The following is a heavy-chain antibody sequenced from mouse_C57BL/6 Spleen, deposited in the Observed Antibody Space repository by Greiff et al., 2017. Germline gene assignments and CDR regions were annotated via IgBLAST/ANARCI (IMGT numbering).Heavy chain of an antibody. V-gene: IGHV7-3*01. CDR1: GFTFTDYY. J-gene: IGHJ1*03. CDR2: IRNNANGYTT. Sequence: EVKVVESGGGLVQPGGSLSLSCAASGFTFTDYYMSWVRQPPGKALAWLGFIRNNANGYTTEYSASVKDRFTISRDNSQSILYLQMNARRAEDSATYYGARYHYGRSYWYFDVWGTGTTVTVSA. D-gene: IGHD1-1*01. CDR3: ARYHYGRSYWYFDV.